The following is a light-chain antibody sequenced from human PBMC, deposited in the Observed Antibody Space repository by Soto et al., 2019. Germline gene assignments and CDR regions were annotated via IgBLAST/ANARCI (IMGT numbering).Light chain of an antibody. CDR1: SSDVGGYNY. Sequence: QSALTQPASASGSPGQSSTISCTGTSSDVGGYNYVSWYQQHPGKAPKLMIYEVSNRPSGVSNRFSGSKSGNTASLTSSGLQAEDEADYYCSSYTSSSTRVFGGRTKVTVL. V-gene: IGLV2-14*01. J-gene: IGLJ3*02. CDR2: EVS. CDR3: SSYTSSSTRV.